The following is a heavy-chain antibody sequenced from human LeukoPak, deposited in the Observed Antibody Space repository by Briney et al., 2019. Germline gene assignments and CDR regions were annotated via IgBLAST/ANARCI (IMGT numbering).Heavy chain of an antibody. J-gene: IGHJ4*02. CDR3: AKDVAATISSGGYYFDL. CDR2: ISGSDGST. Sequence: HGGSLRLSCAVSGFTLSSYAMSWVRQAPGKGLEWVSAISGSDGSTYYADSVQGRFTISRDSFSNRLYLQMNSLRAEDTAKYYCAKDVAATISSGGYYFDLWGQGTLVTVSS. V-gene: IGHV3-23*01. D-gene: IGHD5-12*01. CDR1: GFTLSSYA.